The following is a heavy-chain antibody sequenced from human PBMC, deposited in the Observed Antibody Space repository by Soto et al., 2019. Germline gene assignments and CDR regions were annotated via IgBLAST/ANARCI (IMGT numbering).Heavy chain of an antibody. Sequence: EVQLVESGGGSVQPGGSLRLSCAASGFTFNTWMHWVRQAPGKGLVWLSRINSDGSSVTYADSVKGRFIISRDNAKDTLYLQMNSLTAEDTAIYYCTRGASGYGNFYYWGPGVLVTVAS. CDR1: GFTFNTW. J-gene: IGHJ4*02. CDR3: TRGASGYGNFYY. CDR2: INSDGSSV. V-gene: IGHV3-74*03. D-gene: IGHD6-13*01.